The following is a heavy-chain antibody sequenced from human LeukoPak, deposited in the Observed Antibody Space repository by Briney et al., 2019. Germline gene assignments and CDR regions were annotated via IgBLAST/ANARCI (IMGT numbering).Heavy chain of an antibody. CDR1: GGSISSYY. J-gene: IGHJ4*02. CDR3: ARHSQHSRDLGSARNLDY. CDR2: IHCSGST. Sequence: SETLSLTCTVSGGSISSYYWSWIRQPPGKGLEWIGYIHCSGSTNYNPSLKSRVTISVDTSKNLFSLRLTSVTAADTAVYYCARHSQHSRDLGSARNLDYWGQGTLVTVSS. D-gene: IGHD7-27*01. V-gene: IGHV4-59*08.